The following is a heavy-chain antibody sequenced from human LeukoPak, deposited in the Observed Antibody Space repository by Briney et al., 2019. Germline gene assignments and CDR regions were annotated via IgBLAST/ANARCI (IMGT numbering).Heavy chain of an antibody. J-gene: IGHJ4*02. CDR1: GYSFATHW. V-gene: IGHV5-51*01. D-gene: IGHD6-13*01. CDR2: IYPGDSET. Sequence: GESLKISCKGSGYSFATHWIGWVRQMPGKGLEWMGIIYPGDSETRYSPSFEGQVTISADKSITTAYLHWSSLKAADTAIYYCATKGIEGSLAGFGNSWGQGTPVTVSP. CDR3: ATKGIEGSLAGFGNS.